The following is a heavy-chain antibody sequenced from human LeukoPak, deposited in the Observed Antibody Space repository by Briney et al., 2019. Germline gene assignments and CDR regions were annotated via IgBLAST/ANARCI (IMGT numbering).Heavy chain of an antibody. J-gene: IGHJ4*02. Sequence: SESLSLTCAVYGDSFSGFYWSWIRQSPGKGLEWIGEINHSGDTNYNPSLKSRLTISVDTSKNHVSLNLSSVTAADTAVYYCHLVRGGGYFDYWGQGILVTVSS. V-gene: IGHV4-34*01. CDR1: GDSFSGFY. CDR2: INHSGDT. D-gene: IGHD3-10*01. CDR3: HLVRGGGYFDY.